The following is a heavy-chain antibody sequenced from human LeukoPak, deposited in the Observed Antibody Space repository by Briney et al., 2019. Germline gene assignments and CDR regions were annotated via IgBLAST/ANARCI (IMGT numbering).Heavy chain of an antibody. D-gene: IGHD4-17*01. V-gene: IGHV1-24*01. CDR2: FDPEDDET. J-gene: IGHJ3*02. Sequence: PGASVKVSCKVSGYTLTELSMHWVRQAPGKGLEWMGGFDPEDDETIYAQKFQGRVTMTEDTSTDTAYMELSSLRSEDTAVYYCATDKPGTVNDAFDIWGQGTMVTVS. CDR3: ATDKPGTVNDAFDI. CDR1: GYTLTELS.